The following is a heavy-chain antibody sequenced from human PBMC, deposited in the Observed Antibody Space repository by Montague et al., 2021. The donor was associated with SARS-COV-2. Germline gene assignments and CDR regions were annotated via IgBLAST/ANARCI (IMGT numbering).Heavy chain of an antibody. J-gene: IGHJ6*03. CDR1: GGSFSGNY. CDR2: INHGGST. Sequence: SETLSLTCAVYGGSFSGNYWNWIRQPPGKGLEWIGEINHGGSTNYNPSLKSRLTISADTSKNQFSLKLTSVTAADTAVYYCARGQEGVNMVLVVLGFYYYMDVWGKGTTVTVSS. D-gene: IGHD3-22*01. CDR3: ARGQEGVNMVLVVLGFYYYMDV. V-gene: IGHV4-34*01.